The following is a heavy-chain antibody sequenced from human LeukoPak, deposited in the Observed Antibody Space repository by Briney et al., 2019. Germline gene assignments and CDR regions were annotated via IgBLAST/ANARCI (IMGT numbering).Heavy chain of an antibody. D-gene: IGHD3-10*01. Sequence: PGGSLRLSCTASESTFDHAMHWVRQTPGKGLEWVSGIGWNSARAGYADSVRGRFTISRDNAKNSLYLQMNSLRAEDTALYYCGKDISAGGMDVWGQETTVTVSS. J-gene: IGHJ6*02. CDR3: GKDISAGGMDV. CDR1: ESTFDHA. V-gene: IGHV3-9*01. CDR2: IGWNSARA.